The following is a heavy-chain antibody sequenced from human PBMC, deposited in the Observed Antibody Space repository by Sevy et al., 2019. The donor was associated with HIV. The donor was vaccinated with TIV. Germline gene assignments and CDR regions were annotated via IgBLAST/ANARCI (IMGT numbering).Heavy chain of an antibody. CDR2: IYYSGST. CDR3: ARHSTSLYGMDV. J-gene: IGHJ6*02. CDR1: GGSISSSSYY. Sequence: SETLSLTCTVSGGSISSSSYYWGWIRQPPGKGLGWFGSIYYSGSTYYNPSLKSRVTISVDTSKNQFSLKLSSVTAADTAVYYCARHSTSLYGMDVWGQGTTVTVSS. V-gene: IGHV4-39*01.